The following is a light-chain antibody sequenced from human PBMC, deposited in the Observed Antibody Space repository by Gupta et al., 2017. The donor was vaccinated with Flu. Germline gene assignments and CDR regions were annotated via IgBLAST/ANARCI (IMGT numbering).Light chain of an antibody. CDR3: VLYMGSGIRV. V-gene: IGLV8-61*01. Sequence: TVITLAPLFVVCAGGKVTLTCGLSSGSVSGTYYPSWYQQTPGQPPRTLIHNTNSRSSGVPDRFSGSILGNKAALTITGAQADDECDYYCVLYMGSGIRVFGGGTKLTVL. CDR1: SGSVSGTYY. CDR2: NTN. J-gene: IGLJ3*02.